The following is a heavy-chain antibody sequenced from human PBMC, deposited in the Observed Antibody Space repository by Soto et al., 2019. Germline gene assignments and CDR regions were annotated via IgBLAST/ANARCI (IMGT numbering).Heavy chain of an antibody. V-gene: IGHV3-7*01. CDR1: GFTFSSYW. Sequence: GGSLRLSCEASGFTFSSYWMSWGRQAPGKGLEWVANVRQDGSQKYLVDSVKGRFTISRDNAKNSMYLQMNSLRAEETDVYYCVSDGSSGWHFDSWGQGTLVTVSS. J-gene: IGHJ4*02. D-gene: IGHD6-19*01. CDR3: VSDGSSGWHFDS. CDR2: VRQDGSQK.